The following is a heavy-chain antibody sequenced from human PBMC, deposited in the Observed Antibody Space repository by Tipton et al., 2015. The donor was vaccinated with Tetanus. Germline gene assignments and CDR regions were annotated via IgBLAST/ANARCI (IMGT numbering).Heavy chain of an antibody. Sequence: SLRLSCAASGFAFSTHGMHWVRQAPGKGLEWVAVIWYDGSNRFYADPVKGRFTISRDNSKNTLYLQMNSLRAEDTAVYYCARDRAFLRYFDWLLDYWGQGTLVTVSS. CDR2: IWYDGSNR. CDR3: ARDRAFLRYFDWLLDY. D-gene: IGHD3-9*01. CDR1: GFAFSTHG. J-gene: IGHJ4*02. V-gene: IGHV3-33*01.